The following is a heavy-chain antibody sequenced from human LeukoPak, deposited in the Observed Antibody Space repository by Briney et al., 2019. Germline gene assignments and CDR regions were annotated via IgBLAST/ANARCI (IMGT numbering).Heavy chain of an antibody. Sequence: SETLSLTCAVYVGPFSGYYWSWIRQPPGKGLECIGEINHSESTNYNPSLKSRVTISVDTSKNQFSLKLSSVTAADTAVYYCARRLGRKFGERFYYYHYMDVWGKGTTVTISS. V-gene: IGHV4-34*01. CDR1: VGPFSGYY. CDR3: ARRLGRKFGERFYYYHYMDV. J-gene: IGHJ6*03. D-gene: IGHD3-10*01. CDR2: INHSEST.